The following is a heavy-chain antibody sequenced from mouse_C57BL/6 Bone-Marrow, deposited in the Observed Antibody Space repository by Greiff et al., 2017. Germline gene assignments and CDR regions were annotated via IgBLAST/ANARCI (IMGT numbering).Heavy chain of an antibody. V-gene: IGHV3-1*01. CDR2: ISYSGST. CDR3: ARGYDYDEGFAY. D-gene: IGHD2-4*01. J-gene: IGHJ3*01. Sequence: EVMLVESGPGMVKPSQSLSLTCTVTGYSITSGYDWHWIRHFPGNKLEWMGYISYSGSTNYNPSLKSRISITHDTSKNHFFLNLNSVTTEDTATYYCARGYDYDEGFAYWGQGTLVTVSA. CDR1: GYSITSGYD.